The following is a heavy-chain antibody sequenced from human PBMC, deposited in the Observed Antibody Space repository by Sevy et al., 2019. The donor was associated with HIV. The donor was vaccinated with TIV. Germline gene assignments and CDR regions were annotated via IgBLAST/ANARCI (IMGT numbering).Heavy chain of an antibody. Sequence: ASVKVSCKASGYTFTGYYMHWVRQAPGQGLEWMGRINPNSGATDYAQTFQDRVTMTRDTSISAAYMELSSLTSDDTAVYYCAKSAPGTFDFWGQGTLVTVSS. CDR2: INPNSGAT. V-gene: IGHV1-2*06. J-gene: IGHJ4*02. CDR1: GYTFTGYY. CDR3: AKSAPGTFDF. D-gene: IGHD6-13*01.